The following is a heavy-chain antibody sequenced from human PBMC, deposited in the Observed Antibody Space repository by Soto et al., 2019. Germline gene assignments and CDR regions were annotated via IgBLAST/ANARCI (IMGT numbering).Heavy chain of an antibody. CDR2: VYYSGGA. V-gene: IGHV4-59*01. Sequence: LSLTCTVSGGSISGYYWSWIRQPPGKGLEWIGNVYYSGGAKYNPSVKRRVSISVDTSKNQFSLNLSSVTAADTAVYYCTRDGDGRMTTNPYYYYGMDVWGPGITVTV. CDR3: TRDGDGRMTTNPYYYYGMDV. D-gene: IGHD2-21*02. J-gene: IGHJ6*02. CDR1: GGSISGYY.